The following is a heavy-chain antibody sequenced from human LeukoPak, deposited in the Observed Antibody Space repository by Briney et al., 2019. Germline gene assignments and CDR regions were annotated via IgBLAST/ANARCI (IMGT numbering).Heavy chain of an antibody. V-gene: IGHV3-48*02. Sequence: GGSLRLSCAASGFTFSSYSMNWVRQAPGKGLEWVSYISSSSSTIYYADSVKGRFTISRDNAKNSLYLQMNGLRDEDTAVYYCARDVVVPAADYYYYYGMDVWGQGTTVTVSS. CDR1: GFTFSSYS. CDR2: ISSSSSTI. J-gene: IGHJ6*02. D-gene: IGHD2-2*01. CDR3: ARDVVVPAADYYYYYGMDV.